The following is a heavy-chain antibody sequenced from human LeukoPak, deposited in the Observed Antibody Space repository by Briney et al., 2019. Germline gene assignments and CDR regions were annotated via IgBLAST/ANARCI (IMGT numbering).Heavy chain of an antibody. J-gene: IGHJ4*02. CDR2: ISSSSSYI. V-gene: IGHV3-21*01. CDR1: GFTFSSYS. CDR3: ARLGLTDYFDY. D-gene: IGHD2-21*02. Sequence: GCSLRLSCAASGFTFSSYSLNWVRQAPAKGLDWVSSISSSSSYIYYADSAKGRFTISRDNAKNSLYLQMNSLRAEDTAVYYCARLGLTDYFDYWGQGTLVTVAS.